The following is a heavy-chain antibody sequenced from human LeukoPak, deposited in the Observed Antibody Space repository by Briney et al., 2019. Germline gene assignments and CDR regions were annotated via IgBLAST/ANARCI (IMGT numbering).Heavy chain of an antibody. CDR3: ARDHSSSFVL. CDR1: GFTCSDYS. D-gene: IGHD6-6*01. Sequence: GGSLRLSCAVSGFTCSDYSMNWVRQAPGKGLEWVSYISSSGFTINYADSVKGRFTISRDNAKNSLYLQMNSLRAEDTAVYYCARDHSSSFVLWGQGTLVTVSS. CDR2: ISSSGFTI. J-gene: IGHJ4*02. V-gene: IGHV3-48*01.